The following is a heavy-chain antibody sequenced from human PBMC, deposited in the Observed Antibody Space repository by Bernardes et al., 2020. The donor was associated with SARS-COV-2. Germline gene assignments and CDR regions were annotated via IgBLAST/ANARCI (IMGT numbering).Heavy chain of an antibody. D-gene: IGHD2-21*02. Sequence: GWSLRLSCAASGFTLDTFAVSWVRQAPGKGLEWVSGVSASGDTYYAASVKGRFTVSRDTSKNILFLQMNNLRAEDTAVYYCAKDYCGGDCDFFDYWGQGTVVTVSS. CDR2: VSASGDT. V-gene: IGHV3-23*01. CDR3: AKDYCGGDCDFFDY. CDR1: GFTLDTFA. J-gene: IGHJ4*02.